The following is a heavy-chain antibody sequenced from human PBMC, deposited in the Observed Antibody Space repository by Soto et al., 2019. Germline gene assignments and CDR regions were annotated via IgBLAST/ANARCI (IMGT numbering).Heavy chain of an antibody. CDR2: IYHSGST. J-gene: IGHJ6*02. CDR3: ARVQYYYDSSGYLPYYYGMDV. D-gene: IGHD3-22*01. CDR1: GGSISSSNG. Sequence: SETLSLTCAVSGGSISSSNGWSWVRQPPGKGLEWIGEIYHSGSTNYNPSLKSRVTISVDKSKNQFSLKLSSVTAADTAVYYCARVQYYYDSSGYLPYYYGMDVWGQGTTVTVSS. V-gene: IGHV4-4*02.